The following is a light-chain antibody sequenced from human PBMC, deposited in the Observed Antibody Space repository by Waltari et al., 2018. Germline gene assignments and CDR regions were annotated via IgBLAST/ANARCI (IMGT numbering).Light chain of an antibody. CDR1: RTNIGAGYD. V-gene: IGLV1-40*01. J-gene: IGLJ2*01. CDR3: QSYDSSLRVV. CDR2: GNT. Sequence: QSGLAQPPSVSGAPGQTVTISCTGTRTNIGAGYDVHWYQLLPGRAPKVLIHGNTNRPSGVPDRFSGSKSDTSASLAITGLQAEDEADYYCQSYDSSLRVVFGGGTKLTVL.